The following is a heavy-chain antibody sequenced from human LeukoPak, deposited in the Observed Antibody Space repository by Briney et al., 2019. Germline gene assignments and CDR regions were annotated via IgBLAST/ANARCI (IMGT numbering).Heavy chain of an antibody. CDR1: GFTVSSNY. CDR2: IYSGGST. J-gene: IGHJ5*02. D-gene: IGHD3-3*01. CDR3: ARYNYDFWSGYSKWFDP. V-gene: IGHV3-53*01. Sequence: PGGSLRLSCAASGFTVSSNYMSWVRQAPGKGLEWVSIIYSGGSTFYADSVKGRFTISRDNSKNTLYLQMNSLRAEDTAVYYCARYNYDFWSGYSKWFDPWGQGTLVTVSS.